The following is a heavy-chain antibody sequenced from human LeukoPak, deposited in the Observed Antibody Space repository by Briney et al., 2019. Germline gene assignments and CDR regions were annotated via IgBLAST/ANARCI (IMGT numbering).Heavy chain of an antibody. J-gene: IGHJ6*03. CDR2: IIPIFGTA. Sequence: SVKVSCKASGGTFSSYAISWVRQAPGQGLEWTGGIIPIFGTANYAQKFQGRVTITADESTSTAYMELSSLRSEDTAVYYCAHALNGYGGQNYYYYYMDVWGKGTTVTVSS. CDR1: GGTFSSYA. D-gene: IGHD4-23*01. CDR3: AHALNGYGGQNYYYYYMDV. V-gene: IGHV1-69*13.